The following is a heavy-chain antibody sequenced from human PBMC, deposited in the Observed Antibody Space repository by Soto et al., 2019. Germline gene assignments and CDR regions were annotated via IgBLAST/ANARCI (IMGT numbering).Heavy chain of an antibody. D-gene: IGHD3-22*01. CDR2: ISYDGSKK. Sequence: WGSLRLSCSASGFSFNSYGMHWFRQAPGKGLEWVALISYDGSKKYYADSVKGRFTISRDNSNNTLYLQMNSLRSEDTAVYYCAKDGTGAMIEVVMYVDYWGQGTQVTVSS. V-gene: IGHV3-30*18. CDR1: GFSFNSYG. J-gene: IGHJ4*02. CDR3: AKDGTGAMIEVVMYVDY.